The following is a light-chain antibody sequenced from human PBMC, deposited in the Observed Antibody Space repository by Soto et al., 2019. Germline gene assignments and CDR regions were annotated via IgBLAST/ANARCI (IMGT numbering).Light chain of an antibody. V-gene: IGKV3-20*01. Sequence: EIVLTQSPGTLSLSPGERATLSCRASQSVSSSYLAWYQQNPGQAPRLLMYGASSRATGIPDRFSGSGSGKDVTLTINRLEPEDFAVYYCQQYGSSPLFTFGPGTKVDIK. J-gene: IGKJ3*01. CDR2: GAS. CDR1: QSVSSSY. CDR3: QQYGSSPLFT.